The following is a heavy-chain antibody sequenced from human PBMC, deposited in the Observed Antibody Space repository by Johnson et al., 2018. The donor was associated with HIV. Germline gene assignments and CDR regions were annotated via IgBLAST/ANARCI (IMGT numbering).Heavy chain of an antibody. V-gene: IGHV3-30-3*01. Sequence: QMQLVESGGGVVQPGRSLRLSCAASGFTFSSYAMHWVRQAPGKGLEWVAVISYDGSTKYYADSVKGRFPISRDNSTNTLYLQMNSLRAEDTAVYYCARDPDGTTGTTYPDAAFDIWGQGTMVTVSS. D-gene: IGHD1-1*01. CDR2: ISYDGSTK. CDR1: GFTFSSYA. CDR3: ARDPDGTTGTTYPDAAFDI. J-gene: IGHJ3*02.